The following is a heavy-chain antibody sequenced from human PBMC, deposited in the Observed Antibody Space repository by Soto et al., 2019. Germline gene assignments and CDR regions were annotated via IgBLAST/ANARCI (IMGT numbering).Heavy chain of an antibody. D-gene: IGHD2-2*01. Sequence: QVQLVQSGAEVKKPGSSVKVSCKASGGTFSSYAISWVRQAPGQGLEWMGGIIPIFGTANYAQKFQGRVTITADESTSTAYMELSSLRSEDTAVYYCANLRVVVRYSVVPPATYNFWGQGTLVTVSS. CDR2: IIPIFGTA. V-gene: IGHV1-69*01. CDR3: ANLRVVVRYSVVPPATYNF. CDR1: GGTFSSYA. J-gene: IGHJ4*02.